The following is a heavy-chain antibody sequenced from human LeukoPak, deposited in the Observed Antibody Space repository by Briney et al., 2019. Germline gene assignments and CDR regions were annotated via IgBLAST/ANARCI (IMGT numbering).Heavy chain of an antibody. CDR2: TYYNSKRNT. CDR3: ARGVACKGAFDI. CDR1: GDSVSSKTVI. V-gene: IGHV6-1*01. Sequence: SHTLSLTCAISGDSVSSKTVIWNWMRQSPSRGLELLGRTYYNSKRNTDYAVPVKSRISSNPDTSKNHVSLQMNPVTPEDTAVYYCARGVACKGAFDIWGQGTMVTVSS. J-gene: IGHJ3*02. D-gene: IGHD6-19*01.